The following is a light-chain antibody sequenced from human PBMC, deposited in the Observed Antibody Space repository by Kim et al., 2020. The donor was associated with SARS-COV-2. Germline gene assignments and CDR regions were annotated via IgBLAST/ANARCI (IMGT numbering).Light chain of an antibody. CDR1: ALPKQY. V-gene: IGLV3-25*03. Sequence: VSPGQTARITCSGDALPKQYAYWYQQKPGQAPVLVIYKDSERPSGIPERFSGSSSGTTVTLTISRVQAEDEADYYCQSADSSGTYVFGTGTKVTVL. CDR2: KDS. J-gene: IGLJ1*01. CDR3: QSADSSGTYV.